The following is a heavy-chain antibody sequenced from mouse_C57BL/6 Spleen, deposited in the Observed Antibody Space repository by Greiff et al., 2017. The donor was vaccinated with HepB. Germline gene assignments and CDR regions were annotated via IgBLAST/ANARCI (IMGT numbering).Heavy chain of an antibody. D-gene: IGHD1-2*01. V-gene: IGHV5-4*01. J-gene: IGHJ4*01. CDR3: ARAVTTAYAMDY. CDR2: ISDGGSYT. Sequence: VQLVESGGALVKPGGSLKLSCAASGFTFSSYAMSWVRQTPEKRLEWVATISDGGSYTYYPDNVKGRFTISRDNAKNNLYLQMSHLKSEDTAMYYCARAVTTAYAMDYWGQGTSVTVSS. CDR1: GFTFSSYA.